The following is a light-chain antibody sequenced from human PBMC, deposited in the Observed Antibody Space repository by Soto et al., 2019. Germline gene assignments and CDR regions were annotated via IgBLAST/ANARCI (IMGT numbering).Light chain of an antibody. V-gene: IGKV3-15*01. CDR2: GAS. CDR3: QQYNKWPYT. CDR1: QSVSSN. Sequence: EMVMTQSPATLSVSPGERVTLSCRASQSVSSNLAWYQQKPGQAPSLLIYGASTRTTGIPARFSGSGSGAEFTLTISGLQSEDFAVYYCQQYNKWPYTFGQGTNLEIK. J-gene: IGKJ2*01.